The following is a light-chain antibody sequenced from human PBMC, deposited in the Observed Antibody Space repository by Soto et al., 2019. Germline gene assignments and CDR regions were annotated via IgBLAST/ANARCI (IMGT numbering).Light chain of an antibody. J-gene: IGKJ1*01. CDR1: QRISSC. Sequence: DIQMTQSPSTLSASVRDRVTITCRASQRISSCLAWYQQKPGKDPKLQIYDASSLESGVPSRFSGSGSGTEFTLTISSLQPDDFSTYYCQQYNSYLWTFGQGTKVEIK. V-gene: IGKV1-5*01. CDR3: QQYNSYLWT. CDR2: DAS.